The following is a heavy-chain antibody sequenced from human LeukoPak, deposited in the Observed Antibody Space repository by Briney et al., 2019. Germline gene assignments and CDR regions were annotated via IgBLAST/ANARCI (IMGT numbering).Heavy chain of an antibody. J-gene: IGHJ4*02. D-gene: IGHD3-3*01. CDR3: ASGYYDFWSGYQYYFDY. CDR2: IYYSGST. Sequence: WIRQPPGKGLEWIGSIYYSGSTYYNPSLKSRVTISVDTSKNQFSLKLSSVAAADTAVYYCASGYYDFWSGYQYYFDYWGQGTLVTVSS. V-gene: IGHV4-39*01.